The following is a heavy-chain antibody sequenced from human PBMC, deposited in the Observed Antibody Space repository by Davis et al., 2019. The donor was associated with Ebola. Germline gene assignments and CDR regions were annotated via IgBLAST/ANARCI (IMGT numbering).Heavy chain of an antibody. J-gene: IGHJ4*02. V-gene: IGHV4-34*01. D-gene: IGHD4-17*01. CDR1: GGSFSGYY. CDR3: ARRLRSTRVGYFDY. Sequence: MPSETLSLTCAVYGGSFSGYYWSWIRQPPGKGLEWIGEINHSGSTNYNPSLKSRVTISVDTSKNQFSLKLSSVTAADTAVYYCARRLRSTRVGYFDYWGQGTLVTVSS. CDR2: INHSGST.